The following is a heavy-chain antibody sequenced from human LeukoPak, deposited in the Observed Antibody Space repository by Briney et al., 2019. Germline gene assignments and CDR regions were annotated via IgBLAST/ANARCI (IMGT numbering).Heavy chain of an antibody. V-gene: IGHV3-48*01. CDR2: ISSSSTTI. J-gene: IGHJ4*02. Sequence: GGSLRLSCAASGFTFSSYSMNWVRQAPGKGLEWISYISSSSTTIYYADSVKGRFTISRDNAKNSLYLQMNSLRAEDTAVYYCARDLQIAARQGSYFDYWGQRTLVTVSS. CDR1: GFTFSSYS. D-gene: IGHD6-6*01. CDR3: ARDLQIAARQGSYFDY.